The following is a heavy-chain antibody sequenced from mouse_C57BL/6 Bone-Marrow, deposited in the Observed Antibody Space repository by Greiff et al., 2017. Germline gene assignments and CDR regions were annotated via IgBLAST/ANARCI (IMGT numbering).Heavy chain of an antibody. J-gene: IGHJ1*03. CDR3: ARDGPNWDWYFDV. V-gene: IGHV5-4*01. CDR1: GFTFSSYA. Sequence: DVKLVESGGGLVKPGGSLKLSCAASGFTFSSYAMSWVRQTPEKRLEWVATISDGGSYTYYPDNVKGRFTISRDNAKNNLYLQMSQLKSDDTAMYYCARDGPNWDWYFDVWGTGTTVTVSS. D-gene: IGHD4-1*01. CDR2: ISDGGSYT.